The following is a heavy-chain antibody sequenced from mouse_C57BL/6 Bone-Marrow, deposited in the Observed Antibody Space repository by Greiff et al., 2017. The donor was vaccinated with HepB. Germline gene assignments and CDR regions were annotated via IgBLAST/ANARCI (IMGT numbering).Heavy chain of an antibody. J-gene: IGHJ2*01. D-gene: IGHD1-1*01. Sequence: QVQLQQPGAELVKPGASVKMSCKASGYTFTSYWITWVKQRPGQGLEWIGDIYPGSGSTNYNEKFKSKATLTVDTSSSTAYMQLSSLTSEDSAVYYGARHHYGSSHLDYWGQGTTLTVSS. V-gene: IGHV1-55*01. CDR1: GYTFTSYW. CDR2: IYPGSGST. CDR3: ARHHYGSSHLDY.